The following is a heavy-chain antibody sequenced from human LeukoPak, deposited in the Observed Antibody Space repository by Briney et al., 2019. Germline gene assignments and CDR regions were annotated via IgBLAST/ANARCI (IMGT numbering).Heavy chain of an antibody. J-gene: IGHJ6*03. Sequence: SETLSLTCTVSGGSISSSSYYWGWIRQPPGKGLEWIGSIFYSGSTYYNPSLKSRVTISVDTSNNQFSLKLSSVTAADTAVYYCARGRHCSGGSCYYYYYYMDVWGKGTTVTVSS. D-gene: IGHD2-15*01. CDR1: GGSISSSSYY. V-gene: IGHV4-39*07. CDR3: ARGRHCSGGSCYYYYYYMDV. CDR2: IFYSGST.